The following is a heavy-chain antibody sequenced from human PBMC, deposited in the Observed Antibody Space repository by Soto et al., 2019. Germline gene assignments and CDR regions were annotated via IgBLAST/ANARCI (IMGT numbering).Heavy chain of an antibody. J-gene: IGHJ6*02. CDR3: AKGGYYDSSGYPPYYYYYGMYV. CDR1: GFTFSSYA. V-gene: IGHV3-23*01. CDR2: ISGSGGST. Sequence: GGSLRLSCAASGFTFSSYAMSWVRQAPGKGLEWVSAISGSGGSTYYADSVKGRFTISRDNSKNTLYLQMNSLRAEDTAVYYCAKGGYYDSSGYPPYYYYYGMYVWGQGTTVTVS. D-gene: IGHD3-22*01.